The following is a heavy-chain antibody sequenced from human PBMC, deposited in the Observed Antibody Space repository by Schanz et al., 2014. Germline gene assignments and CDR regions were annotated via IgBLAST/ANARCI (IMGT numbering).Heavy chain of an antibody. CDR2: IIPILGIA. Sequence: QVHLVQSGAEVKKPGSSVNVSCKASGGTFSSYTISWVRQAPGQGLEWMGRIIPILGIANYAQKFQGRVTITTDKSTFTAYMDVTSLRGEDTALYYCARDSASSSWYPSDSWGQGTLVTVSS. J-gene: IGHJ4*02. D-gene: IGHD6-13*01. CDR3: ARDSASSSWYPSDS. CDR1: GGTFSSYT. V-gene: IGHV1-69*08.